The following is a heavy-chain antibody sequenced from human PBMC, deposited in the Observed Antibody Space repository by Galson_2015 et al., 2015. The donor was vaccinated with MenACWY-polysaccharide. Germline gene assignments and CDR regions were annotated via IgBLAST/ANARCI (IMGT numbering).Heavy chain of an antibody. J-gene: IGHJ4*02. CDR1: GYNFPKYP. CDR2: INAGSDDT. D-gene: IGHD3/OR15-3a*01. Sequence: SVKVSCKASGYNFPKYPMHWVRQAPGQGLEWMGCINAGSDDTEYSQNFQGRVTITRDTSANTAYMELSSLTSEDTAVYFWARGTGADHWGQGTLVTVSS. CDR3: ARGTGADH. V-gene: IGHV1-3*01.